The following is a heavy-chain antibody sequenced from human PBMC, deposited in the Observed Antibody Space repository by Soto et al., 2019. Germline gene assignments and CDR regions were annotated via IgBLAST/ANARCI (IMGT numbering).Heavy chain of an antibody. V-gene: IGHV3-23*01. CDR3: ATRGPSVSYFDY. CDR2: ISGSGGST. J-gene: IGHJ4*02. CDR1: VFTFISYA. Sequence: PGWSLRLSCASSVFTFISYAMSWVRQAPGKGLEWVSAISGSGGSTYYADSVKGRFTISRDNSKNTLYLQMNSLRAEDTAVYYCATRGPSVSYFDYWGQGTLVTVSS.